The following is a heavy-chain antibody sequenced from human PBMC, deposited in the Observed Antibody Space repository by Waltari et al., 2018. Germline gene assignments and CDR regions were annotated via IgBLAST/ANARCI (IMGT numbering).Heavy chain of an antibody. CDR3: ARINRLRNWYFDL. D-gene: IGHD2-21*01. CDR2: TNSDGSST. J-gene: IGHJ2*01. CDR1: GFTFSSYW. V-gene: IGHV3-74*01. Sequence: EVQLVESGGGLVQPGGSLSLSCAASGFTFSSYWMRWVRQPPGKGLVWVSRTNSDGSSTSYADSVKGRFTISRDNAKSTVYLQMNSLRAEDTAVYYCARINRLRNWYFDLWGRGTLVTVSS.